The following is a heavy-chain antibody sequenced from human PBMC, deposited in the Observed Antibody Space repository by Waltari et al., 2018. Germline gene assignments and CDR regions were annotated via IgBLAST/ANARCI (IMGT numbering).Heavy chain of an antibody. CDR1: GASISSGTYY. V-gene: IGHV4-61*02. D-gene: IGHD5-18*01. J-gene: IGHJ4*02. Sequence: QVHLQESGPGLVRPSQTLSLTCTVSGASISSGTYYWNWIRQPAGKGPEWIGRIHISGSTNYSPSLKSRVTISVDTSNNQFSLKLTSVTAADTAVYYCARGIAKGGYGAVDYWGQGRLVTVSS. CDR3: ARGIAKGGYGAVDY. CDR2: IHISGST.